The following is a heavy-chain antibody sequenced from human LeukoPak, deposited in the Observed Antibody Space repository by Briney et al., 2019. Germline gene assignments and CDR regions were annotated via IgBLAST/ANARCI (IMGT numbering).Heavy chain of an antibody. D-gene: IGHD5-12*01. Sequence: ASVKVSCKASGYTFTDYYIHWVRQAPGQGLEWMGRINPDSGGTNYPLKFQGRVTMTRDTSISTAYMELSRLRSDDTAVYYCASGYEDYWGQGTLVTVTS. V-gene: IGHV1-2*06. CDR2: INPDSGGT. CDR1: GYTFTDYY. CDR3: ASGYEDY. J-gene: IGHJ4*02.